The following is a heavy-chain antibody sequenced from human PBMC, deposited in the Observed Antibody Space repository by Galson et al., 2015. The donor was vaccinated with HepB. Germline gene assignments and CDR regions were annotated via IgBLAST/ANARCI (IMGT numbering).Heavy chain of an antibody. CDR2: ISSSSSYI. V-gene: IGHV3-21*01. Sequence: SLRLSCAASGFTFSRYSMNWVRQAPGKGLEWVSSISSSSSYIYYADSVKGRFTISRDNAKNSLYLQMNSLRAEDTAVYYCAREGGGYCSGGSCYGSYYYYMDVWGKGTTVTVSS. CDR3: AREGGGYCSGGSCYGSYYYYMDV. J-gene: IGHJ6*03. CDR1: GFTFSRYS. D-gene: IGHD2-15*01.